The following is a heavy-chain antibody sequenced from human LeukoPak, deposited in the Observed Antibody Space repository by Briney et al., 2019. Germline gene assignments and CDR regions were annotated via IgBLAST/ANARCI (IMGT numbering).Heavy chain of an antibody. J-gene: IGHJ4*02. CDR2: IHYSGST. D-gene: IGHD2-2*02. CDR3: ARGGRHCSSITCYSAPRFGF. Sequence: SETLSLTCSVSGGSISNSNYDWGWIRQSPGKGLEWIGSIHYSGSTYYDPSLRSRVTISIDSSKNQFSLKLTSVTAADTAVYFCARGGRHCSSITCYSAPRFGFWGQGTLVTVSS. V-gene: IGHV4-39*01. CDR1: GGSISNSNYD.